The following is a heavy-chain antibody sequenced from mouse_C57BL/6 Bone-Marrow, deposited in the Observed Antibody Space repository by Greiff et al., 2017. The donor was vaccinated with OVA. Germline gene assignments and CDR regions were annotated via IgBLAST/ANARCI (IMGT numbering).Heavy chain of an antibody. CDR3: ARHEEIYYGNWDWYFDV. V-gene: IGHV1-62-2*01. D-gene: IGHD2-1*01. J-gene: IGHJ1*03. CDR1: GYTFTEYT. Sequence: QVQLQQSGAELVKPGASVKLSCKASGYTFTEYTIHWVKQRSGQGLEWIGWFYPGSGSIKYNEKFKDKATLTADKSSSTVYMELSRLTSEDSAVYFCARHEEIYYGNWDWYFDVWGTGTTVTVSS. CDR2: FYPGSGSI.